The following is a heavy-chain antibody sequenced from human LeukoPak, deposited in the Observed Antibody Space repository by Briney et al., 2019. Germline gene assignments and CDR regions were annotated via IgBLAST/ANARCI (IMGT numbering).Heavy chain of an antibody. D-gene: IGHD6-19*01. CDR2: INPNSGGT. V-gene: IGHV1-2*02. CDR3: AREEGSGCYDY. J-gene: IGHJ4*02. CDR1: GYTFTGFY. Sequence: ASVKVSCKAPGYTFTGFYLHWVRQAPGQGLEWMGWINPNSGGTNFAQKFQRRVTMTGDTSISTAYMELSRLTSDDTAVYYCAREEGSGCYDYWGQGTKVTVSS.